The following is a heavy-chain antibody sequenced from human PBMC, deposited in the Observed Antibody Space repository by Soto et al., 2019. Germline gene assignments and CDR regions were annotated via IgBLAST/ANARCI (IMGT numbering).Heavy chain of an antibody. CDR1: GFTVSISY. CDR3: ARPHSSGWYYFDF. Sequence: GGSLRLSCAGSGFTVSISYMAWVRQVPGKGLEWVSIIYSDGHTYYAESVKGRVTISADDSTNTVYMELSRLTSEDTAMYYCARPHSSGWYYFDFWGQGTQVTVSS. J-gene: IGHJ4*02. CDR2: IYSDGHT. V-gene: IGHV3-53*05. D-gene: IGHD6-19*01.